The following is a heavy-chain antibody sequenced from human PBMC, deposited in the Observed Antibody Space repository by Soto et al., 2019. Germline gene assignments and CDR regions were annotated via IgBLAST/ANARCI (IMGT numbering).Heavy chain of an antibody. CDR3: ARAATHGSSWYFSCDP. CDR1: GGTFSRHA. Sequence: QVQLVQSGSEVQMPGSSVKVSCKTSGGTFSRHAINWVRQAPGQGLEWMGGIIPLFGTTNYAQKFKGRVTISADESTSTAYMELSSLTSEDAAVYYCARAATHGSSWYFSCDPWGQGTLVTVSS. J-gene: IGHJ5*02. CDR2: IIPLFGTT. V-gene: IGHV1-69*01. D-gene: IGHD6-13*01.